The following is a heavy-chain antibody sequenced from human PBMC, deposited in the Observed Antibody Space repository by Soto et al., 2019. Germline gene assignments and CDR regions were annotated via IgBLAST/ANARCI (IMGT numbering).Heavy chain of an antibody. CDR3: AREVGVVVTATGLGY. J-gene: IGHJ4*02. Sequence: EVQLVESGGGLVQPGGSLRLSCAASGFTVSSNYMSWVRQAPGKGLEWVSVIYSGGSTYYADSVKGRFTISRDNSKNTLYLQMNSRRAEDTAVYYCAREVGVVVTATGLGYWGQGTLVTVSS. D-gene: IGHD2-21*02. CDR1: GFTVSSNY. V-gene: IGHV3-66*01. CDR2: IYSGGST.